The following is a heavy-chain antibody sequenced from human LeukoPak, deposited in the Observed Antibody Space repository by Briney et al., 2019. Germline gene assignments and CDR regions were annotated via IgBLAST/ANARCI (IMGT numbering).Heavy chain of an antibody. D-gene: IGHD2-21*02. V-gene: IGHV1-69*05. Sequence: SVKVSCKSSGGTFSSYAISWVRQAPGQGLEWMGRIIPIFGTANYAQKFQGRVTITTDESTSTAYMELSSLRSEDTAVYYCARAGLSYCGGDCYLDYWGQGTLVTVSS. CDR1: GGTFSSYA. CDR3: ARAGLSYCGGDCYLDY. CDR2: IIPIFGTA. J-gene: IGHJ4*02.